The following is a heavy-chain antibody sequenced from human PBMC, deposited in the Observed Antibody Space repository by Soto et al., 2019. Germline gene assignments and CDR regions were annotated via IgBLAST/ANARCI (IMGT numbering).Heavy chain of an antibody. V-gene: IGHV1-18*01. CDR2: ISTYNGNT. D-gene: IGHD3-10*01. Sequence: QVQLVQSGAEVKKPGASVKVSFKASGYTFTRYGISWVRQAPGQGLEWMGWISTYNGNTKYAQKLQGRVTMTTDTSTSTAYMELRSLRSVDTAVFYCAREMVRGVGSDYWGQGTLVTVSS. CDR1: GYTFTRYG. J-gene: IGHJ4*02. CDR3: AREMVRGVGSDY.